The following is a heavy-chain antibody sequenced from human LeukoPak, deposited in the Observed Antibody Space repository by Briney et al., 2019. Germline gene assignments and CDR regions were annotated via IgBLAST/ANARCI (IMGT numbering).Heavy chain of an antibody. D-gene: IGHD6-19*01. J-gene: IGHJ4*02. V-gene: IGHV3-9*01. CDR1: GFTFDDYA. CDR2: ISWNSGSI. CDR3: ARDFLWLVDY. Sequence: GRSLRLSCAASGFTFDDYAMHWVQQAPGKGLEWVSGISWNSGSIGYADSVKGRFTISRDNSKSTLYLQMNSLRADDTAIYYCARDFLWLVDYWGQGTLVTVSS.